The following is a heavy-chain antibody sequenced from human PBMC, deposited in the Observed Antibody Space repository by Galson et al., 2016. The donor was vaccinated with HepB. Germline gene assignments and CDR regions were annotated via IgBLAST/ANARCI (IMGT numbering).Heavy chain of an antibody. CDR1: GYTFTNYP. D-gene: IGHD5-12*01. CDR2: INAGNGNT. CDR3: SRGLATTFDY. J-gene: IGHJ4*02. Sequence: SVKVSCKAPGYTFTNYPMHWVRQAPGQRLEWMGWINAGNGNTKYSQKFQGRVTITRDTSANTAYMELSSLRSEDTAVYYCSRGLATTFDYWGQGTLVTVSS. V-gene: IGHV1-3*01.